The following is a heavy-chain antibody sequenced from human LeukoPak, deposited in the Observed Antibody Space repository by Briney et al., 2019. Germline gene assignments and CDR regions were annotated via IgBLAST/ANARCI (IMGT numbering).Heavy chain of an antibody. Sequence: SSETLSLTCAVSGYSNRSGNYWGWIRQPPGKGLQWIGSIYHSGSTYYNPSLKSRVTVSVDTSKTQFSLKLSSVTAADTALYYCARSRDGYNSMSPADCWGQGTLVTVSS. D-gene: IGHD5-24*01. CDR1: GYSNRSGNY. CDR3: ARSRDGYNSMSPADC. CDR2: IYHSGST. V-gene: IGHV4-38-2*01. J-gene: IGHJ4*02.